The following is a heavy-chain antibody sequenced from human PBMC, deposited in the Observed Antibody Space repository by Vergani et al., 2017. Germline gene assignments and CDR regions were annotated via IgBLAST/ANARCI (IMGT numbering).Heavy chain of an antibody. CDR2: IRSKANSYAT. Sequence: EVQLVESGGGLVQPGGSLKLSCAASGFTFSGSAMHWVRQASGKGLGWVGRIRSKANSYATAYAASVKGRFTISRDDSKNTAYLQMNSLKTEDTAVYYCTRQPERIAAPYYYYYMDVWGKGTTVTVSS. CDR3: TRQPERIAAPYYYYYMDV. CDR1: GFTFSGSA. J-gene: IGHJ6*03. V-gene: IGHV3-73*01. D-gene: IGHD6-6*01.